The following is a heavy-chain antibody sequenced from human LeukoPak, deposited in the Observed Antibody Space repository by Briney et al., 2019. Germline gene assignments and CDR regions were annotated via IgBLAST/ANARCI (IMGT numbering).Heavy chain of an antibody. J-gene: IGHJ4*02. Sequence: GGSLRLSCAASGFTFSSYAMHWVRQAPGKGLEWVAVISYDGSNKYYADSVKGRFTISRDNSKNTLYLQMNSLRAEDTAVYYCARTTADHLVKYCGGDCYHYYFDYWGQGTLVTVSS. CDR2: ISYDGSNK. D-gene: IGHD2-21*02. CDR3: ARTTADHLVKYCGGDCYHYYFDY. V-gene: IGHV3-30-3*01. CDR1: GFTFSSYA.